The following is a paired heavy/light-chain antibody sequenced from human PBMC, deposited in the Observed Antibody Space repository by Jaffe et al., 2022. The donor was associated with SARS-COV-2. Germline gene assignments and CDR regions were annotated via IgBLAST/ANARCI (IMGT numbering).Heavy chain of an antibody. V-gene: IGHV3-21*02. Sequence: EVQLVESGGGLVKPGESLRLSCAASGFTFSSYSMNWVRQAPGKGPEWVSSISSNSYYIYYADSVKGRFTISRDNAKNSLYLQMNSLRAEDTAMYYCARVTPPPSVVAASDYWGQGTLVTVSS. J-gene: IGHJ4*02. D-gene: IGHD2-15*01. CDR3: ARVTPPPSVVAASDY. CDR2: ISSNSYYI. CDR1: GFTFSSYS.
Light chain of an antibody. J-gene: IGKJ2*02. CDR1: QSVGNY. CDR3: QQRSNWQGI. CDR2: DAS. V-gene: IGKV3-11*01. Sequence: EIVLTQSPATLSLSPGDRATLTCRASQSVGNYLAWYQQKPGQAPRLLIYDASNRATDIPARFTGSGSGTDFTLTISSLEPADFAVYYCQQRSNWQGIFGQGTRLEIK.